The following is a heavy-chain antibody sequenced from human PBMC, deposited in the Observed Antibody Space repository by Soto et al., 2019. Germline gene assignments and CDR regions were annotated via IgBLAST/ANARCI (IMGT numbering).Heavy chain of an antibody. CDR1: GASISSYY. D-gene: IGHD3-3*01. Sequence: KPSETLSLTCTVSGASISSYYWSWIRQPPGKGLEWIGYIYYSGSTNYNPSLKSRVTISVDTSKNQFSLKLSSVTAADTAVYYCARGGLGYYDFWSGSERGWDYYYGMDVWGQGTTVTVSS. J-gene: IGHJ6*02. V-gene: IGHV4-59*12. CDR3: ARGGLGYYDFWSGSERGWDYYYGMDV. CDR2: IYYSGST.